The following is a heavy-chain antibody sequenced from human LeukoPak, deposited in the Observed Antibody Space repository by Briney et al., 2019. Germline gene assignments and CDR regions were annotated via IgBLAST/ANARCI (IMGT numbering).Heavy chain of an antibody. CDR2: ISGSGGRT. CDR3: AKVTFEGVDP. CDR1: GFTFSSYE. J-gene: IGHJ5*02. D-gene: IGHD2/OR15-2a*01. V-gene: IGHV3-23*01. Sequence: GGSLRLSCAASGFTFSSYEMNWVRQAPGKGLEWVSGISGSGGRTYYADSVKGRFTISRDNSKNTLYLQMNSLRAEDTAVYYCAKVTFEGVDPWGQGTLVTVSS.